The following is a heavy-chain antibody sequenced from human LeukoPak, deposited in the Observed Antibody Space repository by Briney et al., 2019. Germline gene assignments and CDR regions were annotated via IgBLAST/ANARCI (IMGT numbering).Heavy chain of an antibody. CDR2: IYYSGST. Sequence: SETLSLTCTVSGGSISSSSYYWGRIRQPPGKGLEWIGSIYYSGSTYYNPSLKSRVTISVDTSKNQFSLELSSVTAADTAVYYCARNDDGYSSSWYKWFDPWGQGTLVTVSS. D-gene: IGHD6-13*01. CDR3: ARNDDGYSSSWYKWFDP. J-gene: IGHJ5*02. V-gene: IGHV4-39*01. CDR1: GGSISSSSYY.